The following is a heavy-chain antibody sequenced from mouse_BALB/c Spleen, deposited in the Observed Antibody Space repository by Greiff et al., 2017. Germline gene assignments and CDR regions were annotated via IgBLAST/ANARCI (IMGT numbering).Heavy chain of an antibody. J-gene: IGHJ4*01. Sequence: EVQLVESGGGLVKPGGSLKLSCAASGFAFSSYDMSWVRQTPEKRLEWVAYISSGGGSTYYPDTVKGRFTISRDNAKNTLYLQMSSLKSGDTAMYYCARQEGEFITTATGAMDYWGQGTSVTVSS. CDR1: GFAFSSYD. D-gene: IGHD1-2*01. CDR3: ARQEGEFITTATGAMDY. CDR2: ISSGGGST. V-gene: IGHV5-12-1*01.